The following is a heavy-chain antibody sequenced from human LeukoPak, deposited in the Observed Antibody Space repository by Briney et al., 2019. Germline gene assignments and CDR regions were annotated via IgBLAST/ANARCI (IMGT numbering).Heavy chain of an antibody. Sequence: GGSLRLSCAASGFTFSDYYMSWIRQAPGKGLEWVSYISSSGSTIYYADSVKGRFTISRDNAKNSLYLQMNSLRAEDTAVYCCARDHLAADAVGGMDVWGQGTTVTVSS. D-gene: IGHD6-13*01. CDR2: ISSSGSTI. CDR3: ARDHLAADAVGGMDV. CDR1: GFTFSDYY. J-gene: IGHJ6*02. V-gene: IGHV3-11*04.